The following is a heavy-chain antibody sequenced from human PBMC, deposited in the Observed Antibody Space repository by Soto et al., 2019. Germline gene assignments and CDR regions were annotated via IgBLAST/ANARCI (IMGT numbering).Heavy chain of an antibody. CDR3: ARALRIDILTEGYYFDY. D-gene: IGHD3-9*01. V-gene: IGHV4-31*03. CDR2: IYYSGST. CDR1: GGSISSGGYY. Sequence: SETLSLTCTVSGGSISSGGYYWSWIRQHPGKGLEWIGYIYYSGSTYYNPSLKSRVTISVDTSKNQFSLKLSSVTAADTAVYYCARALRIDILTEGYYFDYWGQGTLVTVSS. J-gene: IGHJ4*02.